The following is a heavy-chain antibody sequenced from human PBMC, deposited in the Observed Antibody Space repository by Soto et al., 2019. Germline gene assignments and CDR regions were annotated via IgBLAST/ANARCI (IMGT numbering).Heavy chain of an antibody. V-gene: IGHV1-69*01. CDR3: ARGRDLLPVGLYFDS. CDR1: GGAFNNYN. CDR2: IIPVLGTP. J-gene: IGHJ4*02. Sequence: QVQLVQSGAEVKKPGSSVKVSCKASGGAFNNYNFDWVRQAPGEGLEWMGGIIPVLGTPKYAQTFQDRVTNSADVSTGTAYMELTSLRFDDTAVYYCARGRDLLPVGLYFDSWGEGTRVTVSS. D-gene: IGHD1-26*01.